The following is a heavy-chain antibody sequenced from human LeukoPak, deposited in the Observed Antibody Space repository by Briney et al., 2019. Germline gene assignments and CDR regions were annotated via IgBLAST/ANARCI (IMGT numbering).Heavy chain of an antibody. CDR3: ARGWGSYSAY. CDR1: GYSFTSHG. CDR2: ISGYDGNR. J-gene: IGHJ4*02. D-gene: IGHD3-16*01. V-gene: IGHV1-18*01. Sequence: ASVKVSCKASGYSFTSHGISWVRQAPGQGLEWMGWISGYDGNRKYAQEVQGRVTMTTGTSTSTAYMELRSLRSDDTAVYFCARGWGSYSAYWGQGTPVTVSS.